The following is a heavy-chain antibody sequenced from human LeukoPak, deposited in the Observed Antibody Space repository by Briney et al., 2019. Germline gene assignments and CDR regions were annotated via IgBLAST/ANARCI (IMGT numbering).Heavy chain of an antibody. J-gene: IGHJ4*02. CDR1: GGSISSYY. Sequence: SETLSLTCTVSGGSISSYYWSWIRQPPGKGLEWIGYIYYSGSTNYNPSLKSRVTISVDTSKNQFPLKLSSVTAADTAMYYCAKSGGYGLIDYWGQGTLVTVSS. CDR3: AKSGGYGLIDY. CDR2: IYYSGST. V-gene: IGHV4-59*01. D-gene: IGHD1-26*01.